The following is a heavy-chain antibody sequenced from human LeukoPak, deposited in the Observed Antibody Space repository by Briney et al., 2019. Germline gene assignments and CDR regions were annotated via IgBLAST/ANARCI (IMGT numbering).Heavy chain of an antibody. CDR3: VREGYNNTWYRS. D-gene: IGHD6-13*01. V-gene: IGHV3-53*01. J-gene: IGHJ5*02. CDR1: GFTVSSNY. CDR2: MYSGGKT. Sequence: GGSLRLSCAASGFTVSSNYMSWVRQAPGKGLEWVSVMYSGGKTYYADSVKGRFTISRDNSKNTLHLQMDSLRAEDTAVYYCVREGYNNTWYRSWGQGTLVTVSS.